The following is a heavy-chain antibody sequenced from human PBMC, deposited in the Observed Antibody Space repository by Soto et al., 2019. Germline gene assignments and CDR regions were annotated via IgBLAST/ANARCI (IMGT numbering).Heavy chain of an antibody. CDR3: AREGRGKKAGYNGLVSLGY. CDR1: GSRFSNYV. D-gene: IGHD2-2*02. V-gene: IGHV1-69*06. CDR2: IIPIFNST. J-gene: IGHJ4*02. Sequence: QVQLVQAGAEVKTPGSSLKVSCKVSGSRFSNYVISWVRQAPGHGLEWLGRIIPIFNSTKYAQNFQGRVTITADKSTNTAYLELSSLRSDDTAVYYCAREGRGKKAGYNGLVSLGYWGQGTLVTVSS.